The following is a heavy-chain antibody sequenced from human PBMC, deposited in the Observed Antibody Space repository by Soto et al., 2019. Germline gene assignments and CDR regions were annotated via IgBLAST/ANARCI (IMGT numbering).Heavy chain of an antibody. J-gene: IGHJ4*02. D-gene: IGHD2-8*01. Sequence: GGSLRLSCAASGFTFSNAWMSWVRQAPGKGLEWVGRIKSKTDGGTTDYAAPVKGRFTISRDDSKTTLYLQMNSLKTEDTAVYSCNKDLVLMVYATTPSDYWGQGTLVTVSS. V-gene: IGHV3-15*01. CDR3: NKDLVLMVYATTPSDY. CDR1: GFTFSNAW. CDR2: IKSKTDGGTT.